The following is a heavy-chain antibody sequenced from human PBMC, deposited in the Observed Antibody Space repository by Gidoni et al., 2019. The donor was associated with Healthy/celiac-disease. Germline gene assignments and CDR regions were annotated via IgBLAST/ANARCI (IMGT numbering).Heavy chain of an antibody. V-gene: IGHV3-23*04. D-gene: IGHD3-22*01. Sequence: EVQLVESGGGLVQPGGSLRLSCAASGFTLRSYAMSWVRQAPGKGLEWVAAISGSGGSTYYADSVKGRFTISRDNSKNTLYLQMNSLRAEDTAVYYCAKDRVTMIVVPGDYWGQGTLVTVSS. CDR2: ISGSGGST. CDR1: GFTLRSYA. CDR3: AKDRVTMIVVPGDY. J-gene: IGHJ4*02.